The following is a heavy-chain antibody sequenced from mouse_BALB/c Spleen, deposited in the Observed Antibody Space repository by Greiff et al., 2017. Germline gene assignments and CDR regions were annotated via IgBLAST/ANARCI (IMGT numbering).Heavy chain of an antibody. V-gene: IGHV6-6*02. J-gene: IGHJ2*01. D-gene: IGHD4-1*01. Sequence: EVHLVESGGGLVQPGGSMKLSCVASGFTFSNYWMNWVRQSPEKGLEWVAEIRLKSNNYATHYAESVKGRFTISRDDSKSSVYLQMNNLRAEDTGIYYCTLLTGPYYFDYWGQGTTLTVSS. CDR3: TLLTGPYYFDY. CDR2: IRLKSNNYAT. CDR1: GFTFSNYW.